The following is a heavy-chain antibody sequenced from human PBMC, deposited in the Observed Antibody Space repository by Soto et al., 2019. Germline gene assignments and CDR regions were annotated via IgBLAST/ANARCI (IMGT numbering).Heavy chain of an antibody. CDR2: VNPSGGHT. CDR1: GDTFTNYY. Sequence: QVQLMQSGAEVKKPGASVKGSCKASGDTFTNYYIHWVRQAPGQGLEWMGTVNPSGGHTTYSQNFLGRVTRTSDTSTSTLYRELTSLTSADTAVYYCARVGHVVVVTAAFDYWGQGPLVTVSS. J-gene: IGHJ4*02. V-gene: IGHV1-46*01. D-gene: IGHD2-21*02. CDR3: ARVGHVVVVTAAFDY.